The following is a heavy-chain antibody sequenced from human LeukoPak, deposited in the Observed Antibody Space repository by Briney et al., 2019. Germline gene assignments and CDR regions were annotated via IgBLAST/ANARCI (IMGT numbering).Heavy chain of an antibody. J-gene: IGHJ6*03. CDR2: ISGSGGST. V-gene: IGHV3-23*01. Sequence: GGSLRLSCAASGFTFSSYVMSWVRQAPGKGLEWVSAISGSGGSTYYADSVKGRFTISRDNSKNTLYLQMNSLRAEDTAVYYCAKGGYYTGFYYYYYMDVWGKGTTVTVSS. D-gene: IGHD3-3*01. CDR3: AKGGYYTGFYYYYYMDV. CDR1: GFTFSSYV.